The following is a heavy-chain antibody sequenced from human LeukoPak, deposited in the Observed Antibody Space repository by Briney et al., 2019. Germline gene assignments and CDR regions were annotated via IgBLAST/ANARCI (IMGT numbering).Heavy chain of an antibody. D-gene: IGHD2-15*01. CDR1: GGSISSAAYY. V-gene: IGHV4-61*02. CDR2: IYISGST. CDR3: ARDGGYCSGGSCYADY. J-gene: IGHJ4*02. Sequence: SQTLSLTCTVSGGSISSAAYYWSWIRQPAGKGLEWIARIYISGSTNYNPSLKSRVTISVDTSKNQFSLKLSSVTAADTAVYYCARDGGYCSGGSCYADYWGQGTLVTVSS.